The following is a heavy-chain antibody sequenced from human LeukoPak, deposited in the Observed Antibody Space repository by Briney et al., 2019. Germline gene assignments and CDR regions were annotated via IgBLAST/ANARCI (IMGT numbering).Heavy chain of an antibody. J-gene: IGHJ4*02. CDR3: AKDPTIAVAHFDY. CDR2: ISASGGNT. CDR1: GFTFRSYA. D-gene: IGHD6-19*01. V-gene: IGHV3-23*01. Sequence: TGGSLRLSCAASGFTFRSYAMSWVRQAPGRGLEWVSAISASGGNTYYADSVKGRFTISRDNSKNTLHLQMNSLRAEDTALYCCAKDPTIAVAHFDYWGQGTLVTVSS.